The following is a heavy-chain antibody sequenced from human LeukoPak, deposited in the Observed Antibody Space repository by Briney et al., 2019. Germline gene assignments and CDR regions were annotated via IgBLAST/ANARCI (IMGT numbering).Heavy chain of an antibody. CDR1: GYTFTGYY. CDR3: ARVYSGYEIYFAY. CDR2: INPNSGGT. D-gene: IGHD5-12*01. J-gene: IGHJ4*02. Sequence: ASVKVSCKASGYTFTGYYTHWVRQAPGQGLEWMGWINPNSGGTNYAQKFQGRVTMTRDTSISTAYMELSRLRSDDTAVYYCARVYSGYEIYFAYWGQGTLVNVSS. V-gene: IGHV1-2*02.